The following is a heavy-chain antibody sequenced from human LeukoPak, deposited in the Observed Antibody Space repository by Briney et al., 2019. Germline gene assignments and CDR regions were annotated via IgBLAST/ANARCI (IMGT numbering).Heavy chain of an antibody. D-gene: IGHD3-10*01. J-gene: IGHJ4*02. CDR1: GGSISSSSYY. CDR2: IYYSGST. Sequence: AETLSLTCTVSGGSISSSSYYWGWIRRPPVKGLEWIGSIYYSGSTYYNPSLKSRVTISVDTSKNQFSLKLSSVTAADTAVYYCARHREFLYYFDYWGQGTLVTVSS. V-gene: IGHV4-39*01. CDR3: ARHREFLYYFDY.